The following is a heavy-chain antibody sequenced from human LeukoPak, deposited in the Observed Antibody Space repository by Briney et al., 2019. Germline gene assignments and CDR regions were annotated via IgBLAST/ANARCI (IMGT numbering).Heavy chain of an antibody. D-gene: IGHD2-2*01. Sequence: ASVKVSCKASGYTFTGYYMHWVRQAPGQGREWMGWINPNSGGTNYAQKFQGRVTMTRDTSISTAYMELSRLRSDDTAVYYCARPKQGSSAPRSWFDPWGQGTLVTVSS. V-gene: IGHV1-2*02. CDR1: GYTFTGYY. J-gene: IGHJ5*02. CDR3: ARPKQGSSAPRSWFDP. CDR2: INPNSGGT.